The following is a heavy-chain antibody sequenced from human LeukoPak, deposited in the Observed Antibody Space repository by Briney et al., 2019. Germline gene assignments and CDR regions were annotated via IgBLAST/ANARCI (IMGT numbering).Heavy chain of an antibody. V-gene: IGHV3-11*03. CDR3: AAGTAADF. J-gene: IGHJ4*02. CDR1: GIPFSDYY. D-gene: IGHD6-13*01. CDR2: ISSSSSYT. Sequence: GGSLRLSCVVSGIPFSDYYMNWIRQAPGKGLEWISYISSSSSYTDYADSVKGRFTISRDNAKSALYLQMNSLRLEDTAVYCCAAGTAADFWGQGTLATVSS.